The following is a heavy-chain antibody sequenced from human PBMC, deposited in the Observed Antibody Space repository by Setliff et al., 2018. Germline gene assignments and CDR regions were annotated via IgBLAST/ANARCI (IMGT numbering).Heavy chain of an antibody. Sequence: SETLSLTCTVADGSLSTYYWSWIRQPPGKGLEFIGYVYYSGTANYSPSLRSRLTISVDTSKNQFSLKLRSVTAADTAVYYCARGGTFRYFDFWGQGAPVTVSS. V-gene: IGHV4-59*01. CDR1: DGSLSTYY. D-gene: IGHD5-12*01. J-gene: IGHJ4*02. CDR2: VYYSGTA. CDR3: ARGGTFRYFDF.